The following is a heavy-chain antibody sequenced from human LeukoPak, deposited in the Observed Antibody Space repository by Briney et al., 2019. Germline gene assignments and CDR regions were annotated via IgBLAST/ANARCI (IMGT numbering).Heavy chain of an antibody. Sequence: ASVKVSCKASGYTFTGYYMHWVRQAPGQGLEWMGWINPNSGGTNYAQKFQGRVTMTRDTSISTAYIELSRLRSDDTAVYYCARDEQWLVRGDFDYWGQGTLVTVSS. V-gene: IGHV1-2*02. CDR3: ARDEQWLVRGDFDY. CDR1: GYTFTGYY. J-gene: IGHJ4*02. D-gene: IGHD6-19*01. CDR2: INPNSGGT.